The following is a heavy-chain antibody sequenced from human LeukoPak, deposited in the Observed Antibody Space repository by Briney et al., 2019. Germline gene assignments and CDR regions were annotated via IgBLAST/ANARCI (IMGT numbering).Heavy chain of an antibody. CDR2: ISAYNGNT. V-gene: IGHV1-18*01. Sequence: GASVKVSCKASGYTLTSYGISWVRQAPGQGLEWMGWISAYNGNTNYAQKLQGRVTMTTDTSTSTAYMELRSLRSDDTAVYYCASCTTFTYYYYYMDVWGKGTTVTVSS. CDR1: GYTLTSYG. J-gene: IGHJ6*03. D-gene: IGHD1-1*01. CDR3: ASCTTFTYYYYYMDV.